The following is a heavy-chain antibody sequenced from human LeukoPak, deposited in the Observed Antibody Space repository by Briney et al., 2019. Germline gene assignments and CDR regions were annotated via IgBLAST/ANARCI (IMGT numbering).Heavy chain of an antibody. J-gene: IGHJ6*03. CDR1: GYTFTGYY. CDR2: INPNSGGT. Sequence: ASVEVSCKASGYTFTGYYMHWVRQAPGQGLEWMGWINPNSGGTNYAQKFQGRVTMTRDTSISTAYMELSRLRSDDTAVYYCARDQNMVRGVIITRPSDYMDVWGKGTTVTVSS. CDR3: ARDQNMVRGVIITRPSDYMDV. V-gene: IGHV1-2*02. D-gene: IGHD3-10*01.